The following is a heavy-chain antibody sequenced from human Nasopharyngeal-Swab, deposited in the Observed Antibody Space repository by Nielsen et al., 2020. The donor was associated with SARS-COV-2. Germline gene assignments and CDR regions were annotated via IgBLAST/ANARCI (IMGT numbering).Heavy chain of an antibody. CDR2: IYPGDSDT. D-gene: IGHD6-19*01. J-gene: IGHJ4*02. CDR1: GYRFSSYW. CDR3: ASHPLYSSGWYGVDY. Sequence: GESLKISCKGSGYRFSSYWIGWVRQMPGKGLEWMGIIYPGDSDTRYSPSFQGQVTISADKSISTAYLQWSSLKASDTAMYYCASHPLYSSGWYGVDYWGQGTLVTVSS. V-gene: IGHV5-51*01.